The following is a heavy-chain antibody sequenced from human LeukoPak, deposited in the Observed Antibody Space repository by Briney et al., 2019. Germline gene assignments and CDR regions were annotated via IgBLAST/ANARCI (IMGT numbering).Heavy chain of an antibody. J-gene: IGHJ4*02. Sequence: ASVKVSSKASGYTFTSYGISWVRQAPGQGLEWMGWISAYNGNTNYAQKLQGRVTMTTDTSTSTAYMELRSLRSDDTAVYYCAREYCSGGSCYWGDFDYWGQGTLVTVSS. CDR3: AREYCSGGSCYWGDFDY. CDR2: ISAYNGNT. V-gene: IGHV1-18*04. CDR1: GYTFTSYG. D-gene: IGHD2-15*01.